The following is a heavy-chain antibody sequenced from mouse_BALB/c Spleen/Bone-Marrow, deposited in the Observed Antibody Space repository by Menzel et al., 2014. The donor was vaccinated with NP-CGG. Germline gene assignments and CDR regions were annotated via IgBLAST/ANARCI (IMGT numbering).Heavy chain of an antibody. CDR1: GFNIKDTY. V-gene: IGHV14-3*02. Sequence: VQLKQSGAELVKPGASVKLSCTASGFNIKDTYMHWVKQRPGQGLEWIGRIDPANGNTKYDPKFQGKATITADTSSNTAYLQLSSLTSEDTAVYYCASYYYGSSSFAYWGQGTLVTVSA. J-gene: IGHJ3*01. CDR2: IDPANGNT. D-gene: IGHD1-1*01. CDR3: ASYYYGSSSFAY.